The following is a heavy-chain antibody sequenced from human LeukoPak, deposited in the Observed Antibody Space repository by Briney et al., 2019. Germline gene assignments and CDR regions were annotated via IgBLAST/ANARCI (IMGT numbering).Heavy chain of an antibody. CDR1: GGSFSGYY. CDR3: ARPARIAAAGIAEP. CDR2: INHSGST. Sequence: KPSETLSLTCAVYGGSFSGYYWSWIRQPPGKGLEWIGEINHSGSTNYNPSLKSRVTISVDTSKNQFSLKLSSVTAADTAVYYCARPARIAAAGIAEPWGQGTLVTVSS. D-gene: IGHD6-13*01. V-gene: IGHV4-34*01. J-gene: IGHJ4*02.